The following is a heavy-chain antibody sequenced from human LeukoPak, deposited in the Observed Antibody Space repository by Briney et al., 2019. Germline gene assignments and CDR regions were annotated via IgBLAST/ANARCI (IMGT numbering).Heavy chain of an antibody. J-gene: IGHJ4*02. CDR2: IYYSGST. CDR1: GGSISSSSYY. CDR3: ASHAMVDDYYDSSGYYPDY. D-gene: IGHD3-22*01. Sequence: KPSETLSLTCTVSGGSISSSSYYWGWIRQPPGKGLEWIGSIYYSGSTYYNPSLKSRVTISVDTSKNQFSLKLSSVTAADTAVYYCASHAMVDDYYDSSGYYPDYWGQGTLVTVSS. V-gene: IGHV4-39*01.